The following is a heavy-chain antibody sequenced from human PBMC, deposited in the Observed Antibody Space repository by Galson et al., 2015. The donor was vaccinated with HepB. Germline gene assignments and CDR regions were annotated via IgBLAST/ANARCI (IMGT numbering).Heavy chain of an antibody. D-gene: IGHD4/OR15-4a*01. J-gene: IGHJ3*02. Sequence: SLRLSCAASDSTFSSYTMNWVRQTPGKGLQWVSYISTNGATIHYADSVKGRFTIARDNDKNTMWLQMNSLRAEDTAVYYCATTKFGSGAYWTFDIWGQGTLVTVSS. CDR2: ISTNGATI. CDR3: ATTKFGSGAYWTFDI. CDR1: DSTFSSYT. V-gene: IGHV3-48*04.